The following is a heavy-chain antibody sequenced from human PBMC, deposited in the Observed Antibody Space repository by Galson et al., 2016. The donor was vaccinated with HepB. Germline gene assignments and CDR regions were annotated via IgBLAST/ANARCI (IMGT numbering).Heavy chain of an antibody. CDR3: ASARSRGWSGAFDY. Sequence: CAISGDSVSSNSAAWNWFRQSTSRGLEWLGRTYYRSKWYNDYRLSLKTRININADTSRKEVSLQLKSVTLEDTAVYYCASARSRGWSGAFDYWGQGTLVTISS. V-gene: IGHV6-1*01. CDR1: GDSVSSNSAA. J-gene: IGHJ4*02. D-gene: IGHD6-19*01. CDR2: TYYRSKWYN.